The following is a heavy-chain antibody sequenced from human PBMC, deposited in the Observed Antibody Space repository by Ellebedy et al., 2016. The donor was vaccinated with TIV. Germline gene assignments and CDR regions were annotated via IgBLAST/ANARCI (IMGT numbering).Heavy chain of an antibody. D-gene: IGHD2-15*01. CDR2: IYYSGST. CDR1: GGSVDSGGYY. J-gene: IGHJ2*01. Sequence: MPSETLSLTCTVSGGSVDSGGYYWSWIRQHPGKGLEWIGYIYYSGSTYYNPSLKSRVTISVDTSKNQFSLKLSSVTAADTAVYYCARGREDIVVVVAANWYFDLWGRGTLVTVSS. CDR3: ARGREDIVVVVAANWYFDL. V-gene: IGHV4-31*03.